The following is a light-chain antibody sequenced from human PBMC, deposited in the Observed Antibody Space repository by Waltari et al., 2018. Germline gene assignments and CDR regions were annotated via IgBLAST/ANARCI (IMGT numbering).Light chain of an antibody. CDR1: ASNIGNNL. Sequence: QSVLTQPPSVSGTPGQRVTISCSGSASNIGNNLVNWYQQFPGKAPKRLIYWSDQRPSGAPDRFAGSKSGTSASLAISGLQSEDEADYYCAAWDDSLNGRWVFGGGTKVTVL. CDR2: WSD. CDR3: AAWDDSLNGRWV. J-gene: IGLJ3*02. V-gene: IGLV1-44*01.